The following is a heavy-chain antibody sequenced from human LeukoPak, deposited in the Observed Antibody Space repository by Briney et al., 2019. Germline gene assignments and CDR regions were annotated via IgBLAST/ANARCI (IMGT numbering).Heavy chain of an antibody. CDR1: GYTFTGYY. V-gene: IGHV1-2*02. CDR2: INPNSGGT. J-gene: IGHJ4*02. D-gene: IGHD4-23*01. CDR3: ARGQLSGNIAIFFDY. Sequence: ASVKVSCKASGYTFTGYYIHWVRQAPGQGLEWMGWINPNSGGTNYAQKFQGRVTMTRDTSISTAYMELSRLRSDDTAVYYCARGQLSGNIAIFFDYWGQGTLVTVSS.